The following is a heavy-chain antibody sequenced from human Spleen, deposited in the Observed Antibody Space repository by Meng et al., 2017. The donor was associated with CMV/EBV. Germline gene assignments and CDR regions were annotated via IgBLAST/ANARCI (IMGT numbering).Heavy chain of an antibody. Sequence: SVKVSCKASGGTFSSYAISWVRQAPGQGLEWMGGIIPIFGTANYAQKFQGRVTITTDESTSTAYMELSSLRSEDTAVYYCARGLTMTSGVVILPDAFDFWGQGTMVTVSS. D-gene: IGHD3-3*01. V-gene: IGHV1-69*05. CDR3: ARGLTMTSGVVILPDAFDF. CDR1: GGTFSSYA. J-gene: IGHJ3*01. CDR2: IIPIFGTA.